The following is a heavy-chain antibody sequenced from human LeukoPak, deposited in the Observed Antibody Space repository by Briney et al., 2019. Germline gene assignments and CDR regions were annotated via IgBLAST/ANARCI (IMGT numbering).Heavy chain of an antibody. J-gene: IGHJ4*02. Sequence: PGGSLRLCCAASGFIFSSYGMHWVRQAPGKGLEWVAVILSDGSKDFYADSVKGRFTISRDNAKNSLYLQMNSLRAEDTAVYYCARDFGGARDGYWGQGTLVTVPS. CDR2: ILSDGSKD. D-gene: IGHD3-10*01. V-gene: IGHV3-33*01. CDR1: GFIFSSYG. CDR3: ARDFGGARDGY.